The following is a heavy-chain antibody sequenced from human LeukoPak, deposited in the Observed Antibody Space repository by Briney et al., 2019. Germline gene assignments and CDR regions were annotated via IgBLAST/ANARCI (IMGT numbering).Heavy chain of an antibody. J-gene: IGHJ4*02. CDR2: IWYDGSDK. Sequence: GESLRLSCAASGFTFSTYGMHWVRQAPGKGLEWVAVIWYDGSDKHYADSVQGRFTISRDNSKNSLYLQMNSLRAEDTALYYCARRVQYYFDYWGQGTLVTVSS. V-gene: IGHV3-33*08. CDR1: GFTFSTYG. CDR3: ARRVQYYFDY.